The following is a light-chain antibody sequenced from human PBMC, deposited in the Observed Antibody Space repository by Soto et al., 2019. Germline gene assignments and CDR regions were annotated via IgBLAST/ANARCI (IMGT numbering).Light chain of an antibody. Sequence: DIHMTQPPPTLPASVGDRVTITCRASQSISTWLAWYQQKPGKAPNLLIYDASSLQSGVPSRCSGSGFGTEFTLTISSLQPGDFATYYCQQYSSRSTFGQGTKVDIK. J-gene: IGKJ1*01. CDR1: QSISTW. V-gene: IGKV1-5*01. CDR2: DAS. CDR3: QQYSSRST.